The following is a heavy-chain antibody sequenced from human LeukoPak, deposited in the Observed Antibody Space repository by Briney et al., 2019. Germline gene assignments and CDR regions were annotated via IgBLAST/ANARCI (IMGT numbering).Heavy chain of an antibody. J-gene: IGHJ6*03. CDR1: ADFTFSTYC. CDR2: ISSSSNYI. CDR3: ARGYDFWSASGGQNYYYMDV. V-gene: IGHV3-21*01. D-gene: IGHD3-3*01. Sequence: GGSLRLSCAASADFTFSTYCMNWVRQAPGKGLEWVSSISSSSNYIFYADSVKGRFAISRDNAKNSLYLQRNSLRAEDTAVYYCARGYDFWSASGGQNYYYMDVWGKGTTVTVSS.